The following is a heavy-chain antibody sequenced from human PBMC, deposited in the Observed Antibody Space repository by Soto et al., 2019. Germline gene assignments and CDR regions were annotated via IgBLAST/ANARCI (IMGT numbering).Heavy chain of an antibody. CDR1: GDSVSSNSAS. D-gene: IGHD3-22*01. CDR2: TYYRSKWYN. V-gene: IGHV6-1*01. CDR3: ARYYYDSSGAFDI. J-gene: IGHJ3*02. Sequence: SQTLSLTCAISGDSVSSNSASWNWIRPSPSRGLEWLGRTYYRSKWYNDYAVSVKSRITINPDTSKNQFSLQLNSVTPEDTAVYYCARYYYDSSGAFDIWGQGTMVTVSS.